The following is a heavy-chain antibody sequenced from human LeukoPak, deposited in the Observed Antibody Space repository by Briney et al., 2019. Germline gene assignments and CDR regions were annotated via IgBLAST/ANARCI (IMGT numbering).Heavy chain of an antibody. CDR1: GCTFGDYA. Sequence: GGSLRLSCTASGCTFGDYAMNWVRQAPGKGLEWVGSIRSKAYGGTTEYAASVKGRFTISRDDSKSIAYLQKNRLKTEDTAVYYCTRESGVGALSYWGQGTLVTVSS. V-gene: IGHV3-49*04. CDR3: TRESGVGALSY. J-gene: IGHJ4*02. CDR2: IRSKAYGGTT. D-gene: IGHD1-26*01.